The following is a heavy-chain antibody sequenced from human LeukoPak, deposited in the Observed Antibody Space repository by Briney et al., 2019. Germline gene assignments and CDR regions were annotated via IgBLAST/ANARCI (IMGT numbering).Heavy chain of an antibody. D-gene: IGHD3-3*01. V-gene: IGHV3-33*01. CDR3: ARDRSYDFWSGYSTPDY. J-gene: IGHJ4*02. CDR2: IWYDGSNK. Sequence: GGSLRLSCAASGFTFSSYGMPWVRQAPGKGLEWVAVIWYDGSNKYYADSVKGRFTISRNNSKNTLDLQMNSLRAEDTAVYYCARDRSYDFWSGYSTPDYWGQGTLVTVSS. CDR1: GFTFSSYG.